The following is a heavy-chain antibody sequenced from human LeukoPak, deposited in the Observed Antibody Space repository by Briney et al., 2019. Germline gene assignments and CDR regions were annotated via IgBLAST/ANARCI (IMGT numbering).Heavy chain of an antibody. J-gene: IGHJ4*02. Sequence: PSETLSLTCTVSGGSISGYYWSWVRQPPGKGLEWIGYIYYTGSTNYSPSLKGRVTMSLDTSKNQFSLKLSSVTAADTAIYYCARVGARWGVYNDYWGQGTLVTVSS. CDR1: GGSISGYY. CDR3: ARVGARWGVYNDY. D-gene: IGHD3-16*01. V-gene: IGHV4-59*01. CDR2: IYYTGST.